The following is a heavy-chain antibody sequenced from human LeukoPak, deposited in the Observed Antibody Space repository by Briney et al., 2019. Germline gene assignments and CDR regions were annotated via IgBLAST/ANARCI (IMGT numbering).Heavy chain of an antibody. CDR2: IYYSGST. D-gene: IGHD2-2*01. J-gene: IGHJ3*02. Sequence: SQTLSLTCTVSGGSISSGDDYWSWIRQPPGKGLEWIGYIYYSGSTYYNPSLKSRVTISVDTSKNQFSLRLSSVTAADTAVYYCASGYCSSTSCYQGDAFDIWGQGTMVTVSS. CDR3: ASGYCSSTSCYQGDAFDI. CDR1: GGSISSGDDY. V-gene: IGHV4-30-4*08.